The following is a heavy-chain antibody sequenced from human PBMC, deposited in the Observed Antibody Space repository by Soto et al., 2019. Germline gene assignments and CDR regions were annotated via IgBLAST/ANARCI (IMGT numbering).Heavy chain of an antibody. CDR3: AKNTGGSCYSAGDV. J-gene: IGHJ6*02. D-gene: IGHD2-15*01. V-gene: IGHV3-23*01. CDR1: GFTFSSYA. Sequence: GGSLRLSCAASGFTFSSYAMSWVRQSPGKGLEWVSVISGSGGSTYYADSVKGRFTISRDTSKDTLYLQMNSLRAEDAADYYCAKNTGGSCYSAGDVWGQGTTVTVSS. CDR2: ISGSGGST.